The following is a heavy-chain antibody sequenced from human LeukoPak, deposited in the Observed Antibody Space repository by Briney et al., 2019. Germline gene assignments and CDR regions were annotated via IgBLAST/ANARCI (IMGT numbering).Heavy chain of an antibody. CDR1: GFTFSDYA. D-gene: IGHD3-3*01. J-gene: IGHJ4*02. CDR3: AKATGGVVITPFDY. Sequence: GGSLRLSCAASGFTFSDYAMNWVRQALGRGLEWVSTISYSGGNTYYADPVKGRFTISRDNSKNTLYLQMNSLRAEDTAVYYCAKATGGVVITPFDYWGQGTLVTVSS. V-gene: IGHV3-23*01. CDR2: ISYSGGNT.